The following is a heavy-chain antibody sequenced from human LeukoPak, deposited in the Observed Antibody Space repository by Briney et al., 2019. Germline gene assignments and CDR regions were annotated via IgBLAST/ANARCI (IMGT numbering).Heavy chain of an antibody. CDR3: ARVSRGVVPAAPFYYYYGMDV. V-gene: IGHV1-69*13. CDR2: IIPIFGTA. Sequence: SVKVSCKASGGTFISYAISWVRQAPGQGLEWMGGIIPIFGTANYAQKFQGRVTITADESTSTAYMELSSLRSEDTAVYYCARVSRGVVPAAPFYYYYGMDVWGQGTTVTVSS. CDR1: GGTFISYA. J-gene: IGHJ6*02. D-gene: IGHD2-2*01.